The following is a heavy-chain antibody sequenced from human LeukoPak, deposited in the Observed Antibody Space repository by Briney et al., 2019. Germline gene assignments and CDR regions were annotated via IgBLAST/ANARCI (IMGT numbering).Heavy chain of an antibody. J-gene: IGHJ4*02. CDR3: ASRGSYYHSLFDY. D-gene: IGHD1-26*01. V-gene: IGHV4-30-4*01. Sequence: SETLSLTCTVSGGSISSGDHYWSWIRQPPGKGLEWIGYIYYSGSTYYNPSLKSRVTISVDTSKNQFSLKLSSVTAADTAVYYCASRGSYYHSLFDYWGQGTLVTVSS. CDR1: GGSISSGDHY. CDR2: IYYSGST.